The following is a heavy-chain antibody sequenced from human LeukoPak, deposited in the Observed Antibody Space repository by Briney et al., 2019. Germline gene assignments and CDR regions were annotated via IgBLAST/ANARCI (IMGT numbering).Heavy chain of an antibody. J-gene: IGHJ4*02. V-gene: IGHV1-69*13. CDR1: GGSFSNYT. Sequence: GASVKVSCKASGGSFSNYTISWLRQTPGQGLEWMGGIIPIFGTANYAQKFQGRVTITADESTSTAYMELSSLRSEDTAVYYCARIPNSGSYLSEFDYWGQGTLVTVSS. CDR2: IIPIFGTA. D-gene: IGHD1-26*01. CDR3: ARIPNSGSYLSEFDY.